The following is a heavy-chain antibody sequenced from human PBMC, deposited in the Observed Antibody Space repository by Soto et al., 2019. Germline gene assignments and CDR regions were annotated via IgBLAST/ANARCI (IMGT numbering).Heavy chain of an antibody. Sequence: GGSLRLSCAASGVTFSNAWINWVRQDPGKGLEWVGRVKSKNDGGTTDFAAPVKGRFVISRDDSKNMVYLEMNSLQTEDTAIYYCTTDSYITSIIVRFDYWGHGTLVTVSS. CDR3: TTDSYITSIIVRFDY. V-gene: IGHV3-15*07. CDR2: VKSKNDGGTT. CDR1: GVTFSNAW. D-gene: IGHD3-22*01. J-gene: IGHJ4*01.